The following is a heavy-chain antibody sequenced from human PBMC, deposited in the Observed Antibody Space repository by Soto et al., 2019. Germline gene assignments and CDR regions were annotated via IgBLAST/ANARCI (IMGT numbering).Heavy chain of an antibody. CDR1: GFTFSTFA. Sequence: PGGSLILSYAASGFTFSTFAIHLVRQAPVKGLEWVAVISYDGSNQYYAESLKGRFTIARDNSKNTLSLQMSSLRAEDTAVYYCAKDNAGYSSGSSFFDYWGQGTLVTVSS. CDR2: ISYDGSNQ. J-gene: IGHJ4*02. CDR3: AKDNAGYSSGSSFFDY. V-gene: IGHV3-30*18. D-gene: IGHD6-25*01.